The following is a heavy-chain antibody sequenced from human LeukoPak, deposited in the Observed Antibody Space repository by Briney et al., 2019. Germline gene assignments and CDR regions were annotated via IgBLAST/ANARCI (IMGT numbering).Heavy chain of an antibody. Sequence: TGGSLRLSCAGSGFTFRFYAMSWVRQAPGKGLELVSAISGSGGSTYYADPVKGRFTSSRDNSKNTLYLQMNSLRVEDTAVYYCAKPPYGRDVYNYFDYWGQGTPVTVSS. CDR1: GFTFRFYA. V-gene: IGHV3-23*01. CDR3: AKPPYGRDVYNYFDY. CDR2: ISGSGGST. J-gene: IGHJ4*02. D-gene: IGHD5-24*01.